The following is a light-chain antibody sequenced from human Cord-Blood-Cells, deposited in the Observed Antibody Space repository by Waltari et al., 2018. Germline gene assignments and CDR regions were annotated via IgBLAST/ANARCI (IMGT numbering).Light chain of an antibody. Sequence: SYELTQPPSVSVSPGQTARITCSGDALPKQYAYWYQQKPGQAPVLVIYKDSERPSGIPGRFSGSSSGTTVTLTISGVQAEDEADYYCQSADSSGTYHVVFGGGTKLTAL. J-gene: IGLJ2*01. CDR3: QSADSSGTYHVV. CDR1: ALPKQY. V-gene: IGLV3-25*03. CDR2: KDS.